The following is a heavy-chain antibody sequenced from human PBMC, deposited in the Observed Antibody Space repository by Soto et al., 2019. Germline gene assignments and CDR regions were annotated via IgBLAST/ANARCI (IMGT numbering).Heavy chain of an antibody. V-gene: IGHV3-23*01. Sequence: PGGSLRLSCAASGFTFSSYAMIWVRQAPGKGLEWVSAISGSGGSTYYADSVKGRFTISRDNSKNTLYVQMNSLRAEDTAVYYCAKDSARSLCYFDYWGQGTLVTVSS. CDR3: AKDSARSLCYFDY. CDR2: ISGSGGST. J-gene: IGHJ4*02. CDR1: GFTFSSYA. D-gene: IGHD1-26*01.